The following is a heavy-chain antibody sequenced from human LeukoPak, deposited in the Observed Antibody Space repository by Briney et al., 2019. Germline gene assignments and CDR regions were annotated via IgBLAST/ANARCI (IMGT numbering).Heavy chain of an antibody. D-gene: IGHD3-22*01. CDR2: ISGSGGST. Sequence: PGGSLRLSCAASGFTFSSYAMSWVRQAPGKGLEWVSAISGSGGSTHYADSAKGRFTISRDNSKNTLYLQMNSLRAEDTAVYYCANDYDSSGYYYSDAFDIWGQGTMVTVSS. V-gene: IGHV3-23*01. J-gene: IGHJ3*02. CDR3: ANDYDSSGYYYSDAFDI. CDR1: GFTFSSYA.